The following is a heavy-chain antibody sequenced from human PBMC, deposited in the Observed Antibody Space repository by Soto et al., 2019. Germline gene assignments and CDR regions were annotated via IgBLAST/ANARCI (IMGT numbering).Heavy chain of an antibody. CDR1: GFTFDDYS. D-gene: IGHD6-19*01. V-gene: IGHV3-9*01. J-gene: IGHJ4*02. Sequence: GGSLRLSGAASGFTFDDYSIHWVRQAPWKGLEWVSGISWNSVSIGYADSVKGRFTISRDNAKNSLYLQMNSLRAEDTALYYCAKDASYSVALAGGRIDYLGQGTLLAVSS. CDR3: AKDASYSVALAGGRIDY. CDR2: ISWNSVSI.